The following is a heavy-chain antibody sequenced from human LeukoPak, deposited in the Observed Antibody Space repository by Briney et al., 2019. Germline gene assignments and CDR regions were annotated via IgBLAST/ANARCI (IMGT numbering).Heavy chain of an antibody. V-gene: IGHV4-59*01. CDR3: ARRSKLSYYFDY. J-gene: IGHJ4*02. D-gene: IGHD1-1*01. CDR2: IYYSGST. CDR1: GGSIRSYY. Sequence: PSETLSLTCTVSGGSIRSYYWSWIRQPPGKGLEWIGYIYYSGSTKYNPSLESRVTISVETSKNQFSLKLSSVTAADTAAYYCARRSKLSYYFDYWGQGALVTVSS.